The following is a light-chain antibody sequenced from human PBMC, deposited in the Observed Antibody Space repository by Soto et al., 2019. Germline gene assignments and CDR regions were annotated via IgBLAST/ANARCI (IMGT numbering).Light chain of an antibody. CDR3: QQYGSSPYT. Sequence: EIVVTQSPSTLSLSPGERATLSCRASQSVSSNHLAWYQQKPGQAPRLLIFASTGSPTVIPDRFTGSGSGTDFTLTISRLEPEDFAMYYCQQYGSSPYTFGQGTKVEIK. J-gene: IGKJ2*01. CDR2: AST. CDR1: QSVSSNH. V-gene: IGKV3-20*01.